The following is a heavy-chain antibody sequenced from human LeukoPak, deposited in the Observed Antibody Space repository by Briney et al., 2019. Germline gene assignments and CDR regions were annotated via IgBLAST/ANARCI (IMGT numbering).Heavy chain of an antibody. CDR2: INSDGSTT. CDR1: GFALSSYW. V-gene: IGHV3-74*01. CDR3: ARRDVLEI. Sequence: GGSLRLSCAASGFALSSYWMHWVRQVPGKGLVWVSRINSDGSTTGYADSVKGRFAISRDNAKNRLYLQMDSLRAEDTAVYYCARRDVLEIWGQGTLVTVSS. J-gene: IGHJ3*02.